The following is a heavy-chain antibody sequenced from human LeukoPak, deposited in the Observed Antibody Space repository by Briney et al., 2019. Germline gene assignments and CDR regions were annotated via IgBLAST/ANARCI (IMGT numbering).Heavy chain of an antibody. J-gene: IGHJ6*03. CDR3: ARGDGSSWYYHYYYYMDV. CDR2: ISSSSSYI. Sequence: PGGSLRPSCAASGFTFSSYSMNWVRQAPGKGLEWVSSISSSSSYIYYADSVKGRFTISRDNAKDSLYLQMNSLRAEDTAVYYCARGDGSSWYYHYYYYMDVWGKGTTVTVSS. V-gene: IGHV3-21*01. CDR1: GFTFSSYS. D-gene: IGHD6-13*01.